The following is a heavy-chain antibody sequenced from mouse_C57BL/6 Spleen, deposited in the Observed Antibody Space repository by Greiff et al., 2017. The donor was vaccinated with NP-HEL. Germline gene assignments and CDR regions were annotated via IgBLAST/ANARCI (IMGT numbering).Heavy chain of an antibody. J-gene: IGHJ3*01. CDR2: IYPGSGNT. Sequence: VQLQQSGPELVKPGASVKISCKASGYSFTSYYIHWVKQRPGQGLEWIGWIYPGSGNTKYNEKFKGKATLTADTSSSTAYMQLSSLTSEDSAVDYCARRVYDYDGAWFAYWGQGTLVTVSA. V-gene: IGHV1-66*01. D-gene: IGHD2-4*01. CDR1: GYSFTSYY. CDR3: ARRVYDYDGAWFAY.